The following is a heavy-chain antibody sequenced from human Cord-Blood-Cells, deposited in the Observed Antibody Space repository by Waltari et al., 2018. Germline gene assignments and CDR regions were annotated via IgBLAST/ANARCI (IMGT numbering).Heavy chain of an antibody. CDR2: INLNSGGT. CDR1: GYTFTGYY. J-gene: IGHJ2*01. V-gene: IGHV1-2*02. CDR3: ARICVGGNFDL. D-gene: IGHD2-15*01. Sequence: QVQPVQSGAEGKKPGASVTVSCKASGYTFTGYYMHWVRQAPGQGLEWMGWINLNSGGTNYAQKFQGRVTMTRDTSISTAYMELSRLRSDDTAVYYCARICVGGNFDLWGRGTLVT.